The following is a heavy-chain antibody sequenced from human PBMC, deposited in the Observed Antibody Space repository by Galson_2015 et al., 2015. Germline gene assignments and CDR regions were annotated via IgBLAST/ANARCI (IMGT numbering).Heavy chain of an antibody. J-gene: IGHJ4*02. CDR3: ASAYYYDHDAYRDY. V-gene: IGHV3-30*03. D-gene: IGHD3-22*01. Sequence: SPRLSCAASGITFRSYDMHWVRQAPGKGLEWVAVISYDGSNKKYADSVKGRFTVSRDSSKNTLYLQMNSLRAEDTAVYFCASAYYYDHDAYRDYWGQGTLVTVSS. CDR2: ISYDGSNK. CDR1: GITFRSYD.